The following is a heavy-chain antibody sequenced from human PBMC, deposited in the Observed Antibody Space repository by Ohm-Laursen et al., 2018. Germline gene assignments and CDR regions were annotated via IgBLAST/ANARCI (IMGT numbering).Heavy chain of an antibody. CDR2: ISYDGSNK. V-gene: IGHV3-30*18. Sequence: SSLRLSCTASGFTFSSYGMHWVRQAPGKGLERVAVISYDGSNKYYADSVKGRFTISRDNSKNTLYLQMNSLRAEDTAVYYCAKDSPGGYSSSWYSPDYWGQGTLVTVSS. J-gene: IGHJ4*02. D-gene: IGHD6-13*01. CDR3: AKDSPGGYSSSWYSPDY. CDR1: GFTFSSYG.